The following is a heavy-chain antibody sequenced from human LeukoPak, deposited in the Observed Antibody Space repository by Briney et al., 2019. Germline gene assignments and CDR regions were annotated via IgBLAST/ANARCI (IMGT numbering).Heavy chain of an antibody. CDR2: ISGSGGST. Sequence: PGGSLRLSCVASGFTFSSYAMSWVRQAPGKGLEWVSGISGSGGSTYYADSVKGRFTISRDNSKNTLYLQMNSPRAEDTAVYYCAKAQQWLVLSYFDYWGQGTLVTVSS. V-gene: IGHV3-23*01. J-gene: IGHJ4*02. CDR1: GFTFSSYA. CDR3: AKAQQWLVLSYFDY. D-gene: IGHD6-19*01.